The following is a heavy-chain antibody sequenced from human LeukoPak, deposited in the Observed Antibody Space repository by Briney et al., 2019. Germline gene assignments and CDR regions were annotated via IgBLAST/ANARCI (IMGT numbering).Heavy chain of an antibody. V-gene: IGHV3-30*04. CDR1: GFTFSSYA. Sequence: GGSLRLSCAASGFTFSSYAMHWVRQAPGKGLEWVAVISYDGSNKYYADSVKGRFTISRDNSKNTLYLQMNSLRAEDTAVYYCAGEMATTSLDAFDYWGQGTLVTVSS. CDR2: ISYDGSNK. J-gene: IGHJ4*02. CDR3: AGEMATTSLDAFDY. D-gene: IGHD5-24*01.